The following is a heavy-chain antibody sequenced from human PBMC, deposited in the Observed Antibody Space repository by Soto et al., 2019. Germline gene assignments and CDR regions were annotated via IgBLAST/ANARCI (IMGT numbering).Heavy chain of an antibody. V-gene: IGHV3-48*01. CDR1: GFKRERYN. Sequence: GGSLRLSCAPSGFKRERYNMNCVRQAPGKDLEWVSYISSSSTSISYTASVRGRFTISRDNSKNSQFLEMNSLRADDTAVDYCARSYDTLTGSYLSIDSWGQGTLVTVSS. D-gene: IGHD3-9*01. CDR2: ISSSSTSI. J-gene: IGHJ4*02. CDR3: ARSYDTLTGSYLSIDS.